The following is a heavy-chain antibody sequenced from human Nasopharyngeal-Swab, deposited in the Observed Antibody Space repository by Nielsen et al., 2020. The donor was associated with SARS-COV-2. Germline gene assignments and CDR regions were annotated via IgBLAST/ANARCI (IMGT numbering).Heavy chain of an antibody. J-gene: IGHJ6*02. CDR2: IYYSGST. CDR3: ARDGRDYSSSWYYYYGMDV. Sequence: SETLSLTCTVSGGSSSSYYWSWNRQPPGKGLEWIGYIYYSGSTNYNPSLKSRVTISVDTSKNQFSLKLSSVTAADTAVYYCARDGRDYSSSWYYYYGMDVWGQGTTVTVS. V-gene: IGHV4-59*01. CDR1: GGSSSSYY. D-gene: IGHD6-13*01.